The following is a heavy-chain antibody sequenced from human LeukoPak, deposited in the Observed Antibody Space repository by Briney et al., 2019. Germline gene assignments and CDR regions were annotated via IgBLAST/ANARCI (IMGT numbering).Heavy chain of an antibody. CDR1: GFTFDDYA. CDR3: AKDVLETTGWYFDH. J-gene: IGHJ4*02. Sequence: GGSLRLPCGASGFTFDDYAMNWARQAPGKGLEWVSLISGDGTSTYYADSVKGRFTISRDNSKNSLYLQMNSLRTEDTAFYYCAKDVLETTGWYFDHWGQGALVTVSS. CDR2: ISGDGTST. D-gene: IGHD2-15*01. V-gene: IGHV3-43*02.